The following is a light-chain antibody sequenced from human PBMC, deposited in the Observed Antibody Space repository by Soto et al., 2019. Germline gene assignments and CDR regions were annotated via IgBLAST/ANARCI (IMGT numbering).Light chain of an antibody. J-gene: IGLJ1*01. CDR1: RSNIGPNA. V-gene: IGLV1-44*01. CDR3: AAWADSLNVLDV. CDR2: NNN. Sequence: QSVLTQPPSASATPGQRVTISCSGTRSNIGPNAVNWYQQLPGTAPRLLIYNNNQRPSGVPDRFSSSKSGTSASLAISGLQSDDEATYFCAAWADSLNVLDVFGTGTKLTVL.